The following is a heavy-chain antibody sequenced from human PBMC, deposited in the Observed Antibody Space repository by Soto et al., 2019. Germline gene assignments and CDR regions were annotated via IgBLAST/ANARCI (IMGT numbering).Heavy chain of an antibody. Sequence: GGSLRLSCSASGFTFSSYAMHWVRQAPGKGLEYVSAISSNGGSTYYADSVKGRFTISRDNSKNTLYLQMSSLRAEDTAVYYCVKDQYYYDSSGQPRYYFDYWGQGTLVTVSS. V-gene: IGHV3-64D*08. CDR1: GFTFSSYA. J-gene: IGHJ4*02. CDR2: ISSNGGST. CDR3: VKDQYYYDSSGQPRYYFDY. D-gene: IGHD3-22*01.